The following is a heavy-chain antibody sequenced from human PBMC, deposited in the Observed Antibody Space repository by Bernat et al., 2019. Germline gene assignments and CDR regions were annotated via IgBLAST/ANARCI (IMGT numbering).Heavy chain of an antibody. CDR2: IKQDGSEK. CDR1: GFTFRSYW. D-gene: IGHD5-12*01. J-gene: IGHJ6*03. Sequence: EVQLVESGGGLVQPGGSLRLSCAASGFTFRSYWMSWVRQAPGKGLEWVGNIKQDGSEKYFVDSVRGRFTISRDNAKNSLYQQMSSLRAEDTAVYYCARVHSVGYGVMDVWGEGTTVTVSS. CDR3: ARVHSVGYGVMDV. V-gene: IGHV3-7*03.